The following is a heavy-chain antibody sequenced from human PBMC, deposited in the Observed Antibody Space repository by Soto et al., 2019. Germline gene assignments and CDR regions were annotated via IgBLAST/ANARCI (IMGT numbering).Heavy chain of an antibody. CDR1: GFTFSFYA. Sequence: SLRLSCAASGFTFSFYAMHWVRQAPGKGLEWVAVISYNGRNKHYVDSVKGRFTISRDNSQDTLYLQMDSLRPDDTAVYYCAKDLACSGGSCHVSMDVWGQGTTVTVSS. CDR3: AKDLACSGGSCHVSMDV. D-gene: IGHD2-15*01. J-gene: IGHJ6*02. V-gene: IGHV3-30*04. CDR2: ISYNGRNK.